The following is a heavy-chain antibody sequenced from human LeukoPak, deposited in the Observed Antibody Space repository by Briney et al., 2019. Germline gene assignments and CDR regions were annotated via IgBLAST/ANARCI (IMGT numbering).Heavy chain of an antibody. CDR3: ARERGDYYYYYMDV. D-gene: IGHD3-10*01. V-gene: IGHV3-30*01. Sequence: PGGSLRLSCAASGFTFSSYAMHWVRQAPGKGLEWVAVISYDGSNKYYAGSVKGRFTISRDNSKNTLYLQMNSLRAEDTAVYYCARERGDYYYYYMDVWGKGTTVTVSS. CDR1: GFTFSSYA. J-gene: IGHJ6*03. CDR2: ISYDGSNK.